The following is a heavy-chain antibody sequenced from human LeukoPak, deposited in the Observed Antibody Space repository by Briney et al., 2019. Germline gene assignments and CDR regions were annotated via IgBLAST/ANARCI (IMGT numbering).Heavy chain of an antibody. CDR2: IIPIFGTA. D-gene: IGHD3-10*02. CDR1: GGTFSSYA. Sequence: GASVKVSCKASGGTFSSYAISWVRQAPGQGLEWMGGIIPIFGTANYAQKFQGRVTITADESTSTAYMELSSLRSEDTAVYYCARAHFEVFGELYEARGYYYYYGMDVWGQGTTVTVSS. J-gene: IGHJ6*02. CDR3: ARAHFEVFGELYEARGYYYYYGMDV. V-gene: IGHV1-69*13.